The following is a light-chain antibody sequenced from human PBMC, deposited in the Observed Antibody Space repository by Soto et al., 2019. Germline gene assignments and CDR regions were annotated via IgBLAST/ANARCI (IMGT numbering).Light chain of an antibody. CDR1: QSVSSSY. J-gene: IGKJ1*01. V-gene: IGKV3-20*01. Sequence: EIVLTQSPGTLSLSPGERATLSCRASQSVSSSYLAWYQQKPGQAPRLLIYGASIRATGISDTFSGGGSVTDFTLTISGLEPADFAVYYCRQYGRSPWTFGQGTQVEIK. CDR3: RQYGRSPWT. CDR2: GAS.